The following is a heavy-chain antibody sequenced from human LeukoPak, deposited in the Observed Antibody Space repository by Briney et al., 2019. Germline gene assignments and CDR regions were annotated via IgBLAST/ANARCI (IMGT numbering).Heavy chain of an antibody. CDR1: GGTFSSYA. CDR2: IIPIFGTA. V-gene: IGHV1-69*13. Sequence: GASVKVSCKASGGTFSSYAISWVRQAPGQGLEWMGGIIPIFGTANYAQKFQGRVTITADESTSTAYMELSSLRSEDTAVYYCARGRREKGYCGGDCYSGPPDYWGQGTLVTVSS. CDR3: ARGRREKGYCGGDCYSGPPDY. J-gene: IGHJ4*02. D-gene: IGHD2-21*02.